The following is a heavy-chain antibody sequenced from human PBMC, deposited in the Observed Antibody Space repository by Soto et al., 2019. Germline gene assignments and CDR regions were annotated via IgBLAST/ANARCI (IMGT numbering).Heavy chain of an antibody. CDR2: AIPVFGTT. V-gene: IGHV1-69*01. J-gene: IGHJ3*01. CDR1: GDTFMYYA. D-gene: IGHD6-13*01. Sequence: QVQLVQSGAEVRKPGSSVKVSCKASGDTFMYYAFTWVRQAPGQGLEWVGQAIPVFGTTNHAQKSQGRVTFTADESTSTAYMELSSLRFEDTAVYFCARTYIAASRPTASDLWGQGTMVTVSS. CDR3: ARTYIAASRPTASDL.